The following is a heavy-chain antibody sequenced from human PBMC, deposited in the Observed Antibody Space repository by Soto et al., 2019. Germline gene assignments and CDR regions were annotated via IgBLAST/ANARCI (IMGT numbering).Heavy chain of an antibody. CDR2: IYYSGST. V-gene: IGHV4-59*01. D-gene: IGHD3-10*01. J-gene: IGHJ5*02. CDR1: GGSISSYY. CDR3: SRGVRGAKNLFDP. Sequence: SETLSLTCTVSGGSISSYYWSWIRQPPGKGLEWIGYIYYSGSTNYNPSLKSRVTISVDTSKNQFSLKLSSVTAADTAVYYCSRGVRGAKNLFDPWGQGTLVTVSS.